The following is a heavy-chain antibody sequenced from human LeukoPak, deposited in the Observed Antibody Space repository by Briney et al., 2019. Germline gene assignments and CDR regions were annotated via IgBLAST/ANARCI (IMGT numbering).Heavy chain of an antibody. D-gene: IGHD3-3*02. CDR1: GFTFSRYA. CDR2: ISYNGDGT. Sequence: GGSLRLSCAASGFTFSRYAMHWVRQAPGKGLEHVSTISYNGDGTDYANSVKGRFTISRDNSKNTLSLQVGSLRPEDMAVYYCARGHFWSGYSYQDYYYYMDVWAKGTTVTVSS. CDR3: ARGHFWSGYSYQDYYYYMDV. V-gene: IGHV3-64*01. J-gene: IGHJ6*03.